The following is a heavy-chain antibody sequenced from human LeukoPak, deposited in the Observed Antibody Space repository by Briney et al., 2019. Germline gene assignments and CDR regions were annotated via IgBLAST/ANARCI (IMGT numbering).Heavy chain of an antibody. CDR1: GYTFTIYG. CDR2: ISAYNGNT. Sequence: ASVKVSCKPSGYTFTIYGISWVRQAPGQGLEWMGWISAYNGNTNYAQKLQGRVTMTTDTSTSTAYMELSSLRSEDTAVYYCARVYCSSTSCYTDPNWFDPWGQGTLVTVSS. V-gene: IGHV1-18*01. D-gene: IGHD2-2*02. J-gene: IGHJ5*02. CDR3: ARVYCSSTSCYTDPNWFDP.